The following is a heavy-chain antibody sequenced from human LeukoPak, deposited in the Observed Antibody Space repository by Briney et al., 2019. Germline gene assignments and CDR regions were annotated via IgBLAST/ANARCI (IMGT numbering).Heavy chain of an antibody. CDR2: ISYDGSNK. Sequence: GGSLRLSCAASGLTFSSYAMHWVRQAPGKGLEWVAVISYDGSNKYYADSVKGRFTISRDNSKNTLYLHMNSLRAEDTAVYYCARESYGDHYFDYWGQGTLVTVSS. V-gene: IGHV3-30-3*01. CDR3: ARESYGDHYFDY. D-gene: IGHD4-17*01. J-gene: IGHJ4*02. CDR1: GLTFSSYA.